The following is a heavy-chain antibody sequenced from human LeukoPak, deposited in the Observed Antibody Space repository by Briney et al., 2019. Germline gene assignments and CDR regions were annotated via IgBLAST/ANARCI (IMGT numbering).Heavy chain of an antibody. J-gene: IGHJ3*02. CDR3: ASFPKCGWWSDS. CDR1: GGSFSGYY. V-gene: IGHV4-34*01. Sequence: SESLSLTCAVYGGSFSGYYWSWIRQPPGKGLEWIGEINHSGSTNYTPSLKSRVTISGDTSKNQFYLKLSSVTAASTAVYYCASFPKCGWWSDSWGQGTMATVSS. D-gene: IGHD6-19*01. CDR2: INHSGST.